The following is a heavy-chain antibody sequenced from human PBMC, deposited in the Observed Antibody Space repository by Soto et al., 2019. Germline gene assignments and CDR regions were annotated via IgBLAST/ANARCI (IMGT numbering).Heavy chain of an antibody. V-gene: IGHV1-69*01. CDR3: AREGTGDYYYGMDV. D-gene: IGHD1-1*01. Sequence: QVQLVQSGAEVKKPGSSVKVSCKASGGTFSSYAISWVRQAPGQGLEWMGGIIPIFGTANYAQKFQGRVTITADESTSTADMELSSLRSEDTAVYYCAREGTGDYYYGMDVWGQGTTVTVSS. CDR1: GGTFSSYA. J-gene: IGHJ6*02. CDR2: IIPIFGTA.